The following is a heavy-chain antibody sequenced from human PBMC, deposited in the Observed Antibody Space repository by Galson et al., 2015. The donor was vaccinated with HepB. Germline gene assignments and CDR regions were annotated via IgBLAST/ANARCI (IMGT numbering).Heavy chain of an antibody. J-gene: IGHJ3*02. CDR2: INTNTGNP. Sequence: SVKVSCKASGYTFTSYAMNWVRQAPGQGLEWMGWINTNTGNPTYAQGFTGRFVFSLDTSVSTAYLQISSLKAEDTAVYYCARDSGYCSSTSCLADAFDIWGQGTMVTVSS. D-gene: IGHD2-2*01. CDR3: ARDSGYCSSTSCLADAFDI. V-gene: IGHV7-4-1*02. CDR1: GYTFTSYA.